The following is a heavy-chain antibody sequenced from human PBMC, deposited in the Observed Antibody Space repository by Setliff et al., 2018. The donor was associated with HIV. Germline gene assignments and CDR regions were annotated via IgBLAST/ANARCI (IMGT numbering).Heavy chain of an antibody. CDR3: AKGLKHRSDSAWFYYDMDV. D-gene: IGHD6-19*01. CDR1: GFTFSSAW. CDR2: ISPDGSAT. V-gene: IGHV3-7*03. J-gene: IGHJ6*02. Sequence: GGSLRLSCAASGFTFSSAWMGWVRQAPAKGLEWVANISPDGSATYYVDSVKGRFTISRDNSKNSLHLQMSSLRPEDTAFYYCAKGLKHRSDSAWFYYDMDVWGPGTTVTVSS.